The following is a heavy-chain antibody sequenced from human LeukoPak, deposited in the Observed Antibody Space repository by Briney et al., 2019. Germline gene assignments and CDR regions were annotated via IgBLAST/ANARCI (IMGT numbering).Heavy chain of an antibody. CDR3: ARGPASGDFDY. Sequence: ASVTVSCKTSGYTFIDYYVHWMRQAPGQGLEWMGWINPNSGATKYEQKFQGRVTMTRDTSINTVYMELSGLIFDDTAVYYCARGPASGDFDYWGQGTLVTVSS. CDR2: INPNSGAT. V-gene: IGHV1-2*02. D-gene: IGHD1-26*01. CDR1: GYTFIDYY. J-gene: IGHJ4*02.